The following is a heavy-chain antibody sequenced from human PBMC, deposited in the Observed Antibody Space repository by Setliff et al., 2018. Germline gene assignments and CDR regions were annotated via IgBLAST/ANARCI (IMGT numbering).Heavy chain of an antibody. CDR1: GDSMGDFY. J-gene: IGHJ4*02. V-gene: IGHV4-59*01. D-gene: IGHD1-1*01. CDR3: ARAKYGTTTYFES. CDR2: ISYVGYT. Sequence: ASETLSLTCSVSGDSMGDFYWSWIRQTPGKGLEWIGHISYVGYTVYKPSLQSRVTISADTSKKQLSLTLTSVTVAGTAVYYCARAKYGTTTYFESWGPGTLVTVSS.